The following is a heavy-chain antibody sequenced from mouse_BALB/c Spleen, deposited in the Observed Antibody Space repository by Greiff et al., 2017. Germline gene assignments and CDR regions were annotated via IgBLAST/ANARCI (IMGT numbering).Heavy chain of an antibody. CDR3: TRPSYADFDV. V-gene: IGHV1-5*01. D-gene: IGHD6-5*01. Sequence: EVQLQQSGTVLARPGASVKMSCKASGYSFTSYWMHWVKQRPGQGLEWIGAIYPGNSDTSYNQKFKGKAKLTAVTSASTAYMELSSLTNEDSAVYYCTRPSYADFDVWGAGTTVTVSS. J-gene: IGHJ1*01. CDR2: IYPGNSDT. CDR1: GYSFTSYW.